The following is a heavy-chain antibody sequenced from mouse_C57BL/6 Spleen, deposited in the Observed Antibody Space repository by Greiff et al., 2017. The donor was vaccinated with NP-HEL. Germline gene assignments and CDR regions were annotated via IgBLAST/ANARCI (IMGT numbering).Heavy chain of an antibody. Sequence: QVQLQQPGAELVMPGASVKLSCKASGYTFTSYWMHWVKQRPGQGLEWIGEIDPSDSYTNYNQKFKGKSTLTVDKSSSTAYMQLSSLTSEDSAVYYCARSGYYGRGYAMDDGGQGTSVTVSS. CDR3: ARSGYYGRGYAMDD. CDR1: GYTFTSYW. CDR2: IDPSDSYT. V-gene: IGHV1-69*01. J-gene: IGHJ4*01. D-gene: IGHD1-1*01.